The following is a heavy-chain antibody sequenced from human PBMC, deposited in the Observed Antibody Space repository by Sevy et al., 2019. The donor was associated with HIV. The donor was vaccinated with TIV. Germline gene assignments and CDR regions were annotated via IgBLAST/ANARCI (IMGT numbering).Heavy chain of an antibody. CDR2: ISSSGSTI. V-gene: IGHV3-11*01. Sequence: GGSLRLSCAASGFTFSDYYMSWIRQAPGKGLEWVAYISSSGSTIYYADSVKGRLTITRDNAKNALYLQMNSLRAEDTAVYYCARDQAIFGVVIMTYYGMDVWGQGTTVTVSS. CDR3: ARDQAIFGVVIMTYYGMDV. J-gene: IGHJ6*02. D-gene: IGHD3-3*01. CDR1: GFTFSDYY.